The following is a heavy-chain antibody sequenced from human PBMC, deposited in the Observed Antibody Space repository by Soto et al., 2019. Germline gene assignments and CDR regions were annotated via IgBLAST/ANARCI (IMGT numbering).Heavy chain of an antibody. D-gene: IGHD4-17*01. Sequence: PGGSLRLSCAASGFTFSNAWMNWVRQAPGKGLEWVGRIKSKTDGGSTYYADSVKGRFTISRDNSKNTLYLQMNSLRAEDTAVYYCAKTTTWGQGTLVTVSS. J-gene: IGHJ5*02. CDR2: IKSKTDGGST. V-gene: IGHV3-15*07. CDR3: AKTTT. CDR1: GFTFSNAW.